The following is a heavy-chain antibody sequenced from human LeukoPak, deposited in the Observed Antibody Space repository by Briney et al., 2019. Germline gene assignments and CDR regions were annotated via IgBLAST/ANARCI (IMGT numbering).Heavy chain of an antibody. CDR2: INPNSGGT. D-gene: IGHD2-15*01. CDR3: ARVGYCSGGSCYSGEDFDY. J-gene: IGHJ4*02. Sequence: ASVTVSCKASGYTFTGYYMHWVRQAPGQGLEWMGWINPNSGGTNYAQKFQGRVTMTRDTSISTAYMELSRLRSDDTAVYYCARVGYCSGGSCYSGEDFDYWGQGTLVTVSS. V-gene: IGHV1-2*02. CDR1: GYTFTGYY.